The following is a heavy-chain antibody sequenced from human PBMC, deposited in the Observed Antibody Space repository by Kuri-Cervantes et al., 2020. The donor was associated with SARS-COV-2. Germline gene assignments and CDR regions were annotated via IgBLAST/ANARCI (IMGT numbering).Heavy chain of an antibody. CDR1: GYTFTGYY. CDR3: ARDRDLEWPSHKFDY. CDR2: INPNSGGT. J-gene: IGHJ4*02. Sequence: ASVKVSCKASGYTFTGYYMHWVRQAPGQGLEWMGWINPNSGGTNYAQKFQGWVTMTRDTSISTAYMELRSLRSDDTAVYYCARDRDLEWPSHKFDYWGQGTLVTVSS. D-gene: IGHD3-3*01. V-gene: IGHV1-2*04.